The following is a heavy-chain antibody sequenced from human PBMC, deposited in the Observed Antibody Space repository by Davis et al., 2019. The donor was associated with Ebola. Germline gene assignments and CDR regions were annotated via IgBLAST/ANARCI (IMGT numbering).Heavy chain of an antibody. J-gene: IGHJ4*02. Sequence: PGGFLRLSCSVSGFTVSSNYMSWVRQAPGKGLEWVSLIYSVGTTYYADSVKGRFTISRDNSKNTLYLQMNSLRAEDTAVYYCARDGGAVAVSFFDSWGQGTLVTVSS. CDR1: GFTVSSNY. V-gene: IGHV3-66*02. CDR3: ARDGGAVAVSFFDS. D-gene: IGHD6-19*01. CDR2: IYSVGTT.